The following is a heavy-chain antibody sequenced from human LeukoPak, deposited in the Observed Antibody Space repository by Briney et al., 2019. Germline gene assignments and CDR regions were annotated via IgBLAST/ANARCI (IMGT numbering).Heavy chain of an antibody. CDR2: IIPILGIA. D-gene: IGHD3-22*01. CDR1: GGTFSSYA. J-gene: IGHJ3*02. CDR3: ASGYYDSSGAGGTIGAFDI. Sequence: SVKVSCKASGGTFSSYAISWVRQAPGQGLEWMGRIIPILGIANYAQKFQGRVTITADKSTSTAYMELSSLRSEDTAVYYCASGYYDSSGAGGTIGAFDIWGQGTMVTVSS. V-gene: IGHV1-69*04.